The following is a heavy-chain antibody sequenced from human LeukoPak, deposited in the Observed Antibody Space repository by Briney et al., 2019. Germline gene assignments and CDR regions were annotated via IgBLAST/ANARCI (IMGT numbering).Heavy chain of an antibody. Sequence: SETLSLTCTVSGGSISSSLYHWGRIRQSPGKNLEWLGSIYYTGTTHYNPSLKSRVTISVDTSKNQFSLNLSSVTAADTAVYYCARQEIGLRSFDPWGQGTLVTVSS. J-gene: IGHJ5*02. CDR1: GGSISSSLYH. V-gene: IGHV4-39*01. D-gene: IGHD3/OR15-3a*01. CDR2: IYYTGTT. CDR3: ARQEIGLRSFDP.